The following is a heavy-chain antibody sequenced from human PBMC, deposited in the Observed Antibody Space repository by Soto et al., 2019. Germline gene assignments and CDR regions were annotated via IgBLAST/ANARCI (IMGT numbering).Heavy chain of an antibody. D-gene: IGHD3-22*01. J-gene: IGHJ4*02. CDR2: INTDGTST. CDR1: GFTLSTYW. V-gene: IGHV3-74*01. CDR3: ARAPYYYDSSGYWAY. Sequence: GGSLRLSCAASGFTLSTYWMHWVRQVPGKGLVWVSRINTDGTSTNYADSVKGRFTISRDNAKNSLYLQMNSLRAEDTAVYYCARAPYYYDSSGYWAYWGQGTLVTVSS.